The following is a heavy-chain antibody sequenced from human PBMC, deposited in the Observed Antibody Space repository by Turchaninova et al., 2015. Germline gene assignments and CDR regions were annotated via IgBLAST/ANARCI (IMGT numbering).Heavy chain of an antibody. CDR2: IHHSGST. CDR1: GGSCSSNSYF. CDR3: ARHYDSGTYFGY. V-gene: IGHV4-39*01. J-gene: IGHJ4*02. D-gene: IGHD3-10*01. Sequence: LHLQESGPGLVKPSEPLSLTCPVPGGSCSSNSYFWGWFRQSPGKGLEWIGSIHHSGSTYYNPSLKSRVTIFVDTSKNQFSLKLSSVTAADTAVYYCARHYDSGTYFGYWGQGTLLTVSS.